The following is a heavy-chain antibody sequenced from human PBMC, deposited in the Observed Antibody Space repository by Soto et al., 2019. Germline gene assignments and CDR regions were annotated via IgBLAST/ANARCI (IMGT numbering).Heavy chain of an antibody. J-gene: IGHJ4*02. CDR3: ANTYCSGGSSYSYYFDS. Sequence: GASVKVSCKASVYTFTSYGISGVRQAPGQGLEWMGWISAYNGNTNYAQKLQGRVTMTTDTSTSTAYMELRSLRSDDTAGYYWANTYCSGGSSYSYYFDSGGREPLVTAS. CDR1: VYTFTSYG. V-gene: IGHV1-18*01. D-gene: IGHD2-15*01. CDR2: ISAYNGNT.